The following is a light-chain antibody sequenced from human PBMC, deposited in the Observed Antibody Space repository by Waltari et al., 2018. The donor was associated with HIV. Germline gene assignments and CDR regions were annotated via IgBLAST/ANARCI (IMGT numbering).Light chain of an antibody. Sequence: ELVLTQSPGTLSLYPGERATLYCRASQSVTSTYLAWYQHKPGQAPRLLMYGASNRATGTPDRFSGSGSGTDFTLTISRLEPEDFAVYYCPQYDTSPQWTFGQGTKVEI. CDR2: GAS. CDR1: QSVTSTY. J-gene: IGKJ1*01. CDR3: PQYDTSPQWT. V-gene: IGKV3-20*01.